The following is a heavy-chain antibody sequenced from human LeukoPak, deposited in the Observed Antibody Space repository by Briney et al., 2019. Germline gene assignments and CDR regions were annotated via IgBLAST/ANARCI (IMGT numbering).Heavy chain of an antibody. D-gene: IGHD1-26*01. CDR2: LYYSGGT. V-gene: IGHV4-39*01. CDR3: AGRDVSSGRYGLDY. Sequence: SETLSLTCAVSGDSISSSTYYWGWIRQPPGKGLEWIGSLYYSGGTYYNPSLRSRVTISVDTSKNQLSLKVTSVTAADTAVYYCAGRDVSSGRYGLDYWGQGTLVTVSS. CDR1: GDSISSSTYY. J-gene: IGHJ4*02.